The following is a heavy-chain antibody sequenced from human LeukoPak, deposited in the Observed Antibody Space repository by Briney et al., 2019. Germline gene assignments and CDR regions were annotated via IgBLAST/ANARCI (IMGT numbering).Heavy chain of an antibody. CDR1: GFTFSNYW. CDR3: ARDGNDDFWSGYAGGEYYFDY. V-gene: IGHV3-74*01. D-gene: IGHD3-3*01. J-gene: IGHJ4*02. Sequence: GGSLRLSCAASGFTFSNYWMHWVRQAPGKGLVWVSRINIDGSSTSYVDSVKGRFTISRDNAKNSLYLQMNSLRAEDTAVYYCARDGNDDFWSGYAGGEYYFDYWGQGTLVTVSS. CDR2: INIDGSST.